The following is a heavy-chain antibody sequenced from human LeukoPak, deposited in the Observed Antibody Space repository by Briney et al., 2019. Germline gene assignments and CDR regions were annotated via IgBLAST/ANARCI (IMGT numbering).Heavy chain of an antibody. CDR3: ARVLMVYGYYYYMDV. Sequence: GASVKVSCKTSGDTFSSYAISWVRQAPGQGLEWMGGIIPIFGTANYAQKVQGRVTITTDESTSTAYMELSSLRSEDTAVYYCARVLMVYGYYYYMDVWGKGTTVTVSS. J-gene: IGHJ6*03. CDR2: IIPIFGTA. D-gene: IGHD2-8*01. CDR1: GDTFSSYA. V-gene: IGHV1-69*05.